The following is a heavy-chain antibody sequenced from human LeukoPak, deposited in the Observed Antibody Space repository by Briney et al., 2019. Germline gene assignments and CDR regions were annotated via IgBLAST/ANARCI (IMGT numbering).Heavy chain of an antibody. V-gene: IGHV1-8*02. CDR2: MNPNSGNT. J-gene: IGHJ4*02. D-gene: IGHD3-10*01. CDR1: GYTFTNYG. CDR3: ARPTYYGSGSADFDY. Sequence: ASVKVSCKASGYTFTNYGISWVRQAPGQGLEWMGWMNPNSGNTGYAQKFQGRVTMTRDTSISTAYMELSRLRSDDTAVYYCARPTYYGSGSADFDYWGQGTLVTVSS.